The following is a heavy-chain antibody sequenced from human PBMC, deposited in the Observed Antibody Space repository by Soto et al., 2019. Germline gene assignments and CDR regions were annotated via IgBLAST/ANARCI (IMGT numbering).Heavy chain of an antibody. V-gene: IGHV3-21*01. J-gene: IGHJ4*02. CDR1: GFTFSSYS. Sequence: KPGGSLRLSCAASGFTFSSYSMNWVRQAPGKGLEWVSSISSSSSYIYYADSVKGRFTISRDNAKNSLYLQMNSLRAEDTAVYYCEFVGTAYSSGWTELTFDYWGQGTLVPVSS. CDR2: ISSSSSYI. D-gene: IGHD6-19*01. CDR3: EFVGTAYSSGWTELTFDY.